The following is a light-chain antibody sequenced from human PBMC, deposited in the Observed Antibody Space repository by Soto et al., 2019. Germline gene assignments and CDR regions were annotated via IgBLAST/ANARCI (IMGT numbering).Light chain of an antibody. J-gene: IGKJ1*01. CDR2: GAS. V-gene: IGKV3-20*01. Sequence: EIVLTQSPGTLYLAPGERATLSCRASQSVSNYLAWYQRKPGQAPRFLIYGASSRASGIPDRFSGSGSGPSFTLTIRSLKHADCAVYSSPQYGGSPHTFGQETKVETK. CDR1: QSVSNY. CDR3: PQYGGSPHT.